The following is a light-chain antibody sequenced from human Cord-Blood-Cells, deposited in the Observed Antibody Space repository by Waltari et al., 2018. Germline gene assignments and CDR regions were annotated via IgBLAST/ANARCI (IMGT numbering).Light chain of an antibody. J-gene: IGLJ2*01. V-gene: IGLV2-23*02. Sequence: QSALTQPASVSGSPGQSITISGTGTSSDVGSYNCCSWYQQHAGKAPQLMIYEVNKRPSGVSNRFSGSKSGNTASLTISGLQAEDEADYYCCSYAGSSTHVVFGGGTKLTVL. CDR3: CSYAGSSTHVV. CDR2: EVN. CDR1: SSDVGSYNC.